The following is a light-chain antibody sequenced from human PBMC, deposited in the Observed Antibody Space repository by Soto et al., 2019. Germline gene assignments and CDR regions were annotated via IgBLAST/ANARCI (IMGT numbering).Light chain of an antibody. CDR1: NIGSKS. J-gene: IGLJ2*01. V-gene: IGLV3-21*04. Sequence: SYELTQPPSVSVAPGKTARITCGGDNIGSKSVHWYQQKPGQAPVLVISYDSDRPSGIPDRFSGSKSGNTATLTISRVEAGDEADYYCQVWDSSSDRVVFGGGTQLTVL. CDR3: QVWDSSSDRVV. CDR2: YDS.